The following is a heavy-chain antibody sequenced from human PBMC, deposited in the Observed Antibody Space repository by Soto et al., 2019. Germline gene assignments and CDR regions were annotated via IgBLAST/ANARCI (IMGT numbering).Heavy chain of an antibody. D-gene: IGHD6-19*01. Sequence: QVQLQESGPGLVKPSQTLSLTCTVSGGSINNAGYYWTWIRQHPRKGLEWIGYIYYSVNTFYNPSLKSRVSISVDTSKNQFSLNLTSVTAADTAVFYCARADWSGWIDYWGHGTLVTVSS. V-gene: IGHV4-31*03. J-gene: IGHJ4*01. CDR2: IYYSVNT. CDR1: GGSINNAGYY. CDR3: ARADWSGWIDY.